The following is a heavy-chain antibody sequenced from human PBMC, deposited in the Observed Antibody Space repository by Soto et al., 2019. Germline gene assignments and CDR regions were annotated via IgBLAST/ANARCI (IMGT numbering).Heavy chain of an antibody. V-gene: IGHV1-69*06. D-gene: IGHD2-21*02. CDR2: IIPFFGTA. Sequence: QVQLVQSGAEVKKPGSSVKVSCKASGGTFSSYAISWVRQAPGQGLEWMGGIIPFFGTANYAQKFQGRVTITADKSTSTAYMGLSSLRSEDTAVYYCANGRVTYVGVGYYYYYGMDVWGQGTTVTVSS. J-gene: IGHJ6*02. CDR1: GGTFSSYA. CDR3: ANGRVTYVGVGYYYYYGMDV.